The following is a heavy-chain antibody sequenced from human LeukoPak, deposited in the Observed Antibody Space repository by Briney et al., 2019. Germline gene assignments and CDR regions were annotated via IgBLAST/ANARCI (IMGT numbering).Heavy chain of an antibody. D-gene: IGHD3-22*01. J-gene: IGHJ6*03. V-gene: IGHV3-74*01. CDR1: GFTFSSYW. CDR3: ARDTLVPNYYDSSGYYWGDYYYYYMDV. CDR2: INSDGSST. Sequence: GGSLRLSCAASGFTFSSYWMHWVRQAPGKGLVWVSRINSDGSSTSYADSVKGRFTISRDNAKNTLYLQMNSLRAEDTAVYYCARDTLVPNYYDSSGYYWGDYYYYYMDVWGKGTTVTVSS.